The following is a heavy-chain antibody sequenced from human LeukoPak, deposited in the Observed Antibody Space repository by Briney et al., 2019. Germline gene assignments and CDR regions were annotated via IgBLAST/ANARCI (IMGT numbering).Heavy chain of an antibody. CDR2: IYPGDSDT. Sequence: GESLKISCKGSGYSFTSYWIGWVRQMPGKGLEWMGIIYPGDSDTRYSPSFQGQVTISADKSISTAYLQWSSLKASDTAMYYCARHRGGSGSYYNVFVYWGQGTLVSVSS. CDR3: ARHRGGSGSYYNVFVY. V-gene: IGHV5-51*01. D-gene: IGHD3-10*01. CDR1: GYSFTSYW. J-gene: IGHJ4*02.